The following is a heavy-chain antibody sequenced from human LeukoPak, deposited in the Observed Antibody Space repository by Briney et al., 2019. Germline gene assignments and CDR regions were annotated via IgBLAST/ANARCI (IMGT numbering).Heavy chain of an antibody. CDR3: ARASYDFWSGYYRGYYYYYMDV. CDR1: GGTFSSYA. D-gene: IGHD3-3*01. Sequence: SVKVSCKASGGTFSSYAISWVRQAPGQGLEWMGRIIPILGIANYAQKFQGRVTITADKSTSTAYMELSSLRSEDTAVYYCARASYDFWSGYYRGYYYYYMDVWGKGTTVTVSS. J-gene: IGHJ6*03. V-gene: IGHV1-69*04. CDR2: IIPILGIA.